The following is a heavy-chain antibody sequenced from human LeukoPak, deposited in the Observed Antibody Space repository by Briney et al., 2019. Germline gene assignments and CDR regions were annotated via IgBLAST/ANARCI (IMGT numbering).Heavy chain of an antibody. V-gene: IGHV4-59*08. J-gene: IGHJ5*02. CDR2: IHYSGST. D-gene: IGHD2-21*02. CDR3: ARLQVHCGGDCYTRWFDP. Sequence: SDTLSLTCTVSGGSISGYYWSWIRQPPGKGLEWIGYIHYSGSTNYNPSVKSRVTISVDTSKNQFSLKLRSVTAADTAVYYCARLQVHCGGDCYTRWFDPWGQGTLVTVSS. CDR1: GGSISGYY.